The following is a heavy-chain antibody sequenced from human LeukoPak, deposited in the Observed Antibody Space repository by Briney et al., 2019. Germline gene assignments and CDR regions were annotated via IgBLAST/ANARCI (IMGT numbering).Heavy chain of an antibody. J-gene: IGHJ6*02. V-gene: IGHV1-18*01. CDR2: ISAYNGNT. Sequence: ASVKVSCKASGYTFTSYGMSWVRQAPGQGLEWMGWISAYNGNTNYAQKLQGRVTMTTDTSTSTAYMELRSLRSDDTAVYYCARDSPLNLWFGEAQYYYYGMDVWGQGTTVTVSS. D-gene: IGHD3-10*01. CDR1: GYTFTSYG. CDR3: ARDSPLNLWFGEAQYYYYGMDV.